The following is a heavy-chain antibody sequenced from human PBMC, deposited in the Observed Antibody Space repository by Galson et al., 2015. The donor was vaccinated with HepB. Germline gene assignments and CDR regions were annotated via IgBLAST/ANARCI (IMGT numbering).Heavy chain of an antibody. D-gene: IGHD3-22*01. Sequence: SLRLSCAASGFTFSSYGMHWVRQAPGKGLEWVAVIWYDGSNKYYADSVKGRFTISRDNSKNTLYLQTNSLRAEDTAVYYCARDYYDSSGYYTDLYYFDYWGQGTLVTVSS. CDR1: GFTFSSYG. CDR2: IWYDGSNK. V-gene: IGHV3-33*08. J-gene: IGHJ4*02. CDR3: ARDYYDSSGYYTDLYYFDY.